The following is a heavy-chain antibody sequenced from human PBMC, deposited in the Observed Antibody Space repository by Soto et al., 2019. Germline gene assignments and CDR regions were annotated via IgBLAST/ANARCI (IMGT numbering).Heavy chain of an antibody. D-gene: IGHD5-18*01. J-gene: IGHJ6*02. CDR1: GFTFSSYA. CDR3: AKDLPRIQLFISYYYYGMDV. Sequence: PGVSLRLSCAASGFTFSSYAMSWVRQAPGKGLEWVSAISGSGGSTYYADSVKGRFTISRDNSKNTLYLQMNSLRAEDTAVYYCAKDLPRIQLFISYYYYGMDVWGQGTTVTVSS. V-gene: IGHV3-23*01. CDR2: ISGSGGST.